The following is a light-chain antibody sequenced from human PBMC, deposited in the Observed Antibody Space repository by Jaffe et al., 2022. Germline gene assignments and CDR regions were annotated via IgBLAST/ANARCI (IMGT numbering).Light chain of an antibody. Sequence: DIQMTQSPSSLSASVGDRVTITCRASQSISSYLNWYQQKPGKAPKLLIYAASSLQSGVPSRFSGSGSGTDFTLTISSLQPEDFATYYCQQSYSTPRRFTFGPGTKVDIK. V-gene: IGKV1-39*01. J-gene: IGKJ3*01. CDR2: AAS. CDR1: QSISSY. CDR3: QQSYSTPRRFT.